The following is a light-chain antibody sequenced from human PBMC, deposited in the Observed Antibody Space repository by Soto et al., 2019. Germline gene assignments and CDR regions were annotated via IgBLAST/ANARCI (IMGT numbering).Light chain of an antibody. Sequence: DIQMTQSPSTLSASVGDRVTITCRASQSISTWLAWYQQKPGKAPKLLIYKASSLESGVPSRFSGSGSGTELTLTISSLQPDDFAPYYCQRYNSYWTFGQGTKVEIK. CDR2: KAS. CDR3: QRYNSYWT. V-gene: IGKV1-5*03. J-gene: IGKJ1*01. CDR1: QSISTW.